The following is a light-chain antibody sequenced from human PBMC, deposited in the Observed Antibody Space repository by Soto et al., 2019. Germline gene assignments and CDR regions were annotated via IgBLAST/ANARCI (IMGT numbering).Light chain of an antibody. Sequence: EIVMTQSPATLSVSPGERATLSCRASQSVSGNLAWYQQKPGQAPRLLIYGASTRATGIPARFSGSGSGTEFTLTLSSLQSEDFAVYSCQQYNNWPPFTFGQGTKLEIK. CDR1: QSVSGN. CDR3: QQYNNWPPFT. CDR2: GAS. V-gene: IGKV3-15*01. J-gene: IGKJ2*01.